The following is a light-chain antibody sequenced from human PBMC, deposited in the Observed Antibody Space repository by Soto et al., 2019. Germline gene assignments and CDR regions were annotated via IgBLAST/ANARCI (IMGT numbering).Light chain of an antibody. V-gene: IGLV2-14*01. CDR1: SNDVGGYDS. Sequence: QSVLTQPASVSGSPGQSITLSCTGTSNDVGGYDSVSWYQHHPGKAPKLMIYEVSHRPSGVSYRFSGSKSGNTASLTISGLQAEDEADYYFSSYSTTSTLVVFGGGTKVTVL. CDR2: EVS. J-gene: IGLJ2*01. CDR3: SSYSTTSTLVV.